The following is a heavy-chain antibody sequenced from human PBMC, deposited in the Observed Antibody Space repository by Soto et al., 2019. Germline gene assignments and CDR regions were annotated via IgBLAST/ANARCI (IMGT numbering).Heavy chain of an antibody. CDR2: ISAYNGNT. J-gene: IGHJ5*02. V-gene: IGHV1-18*04. CDR1: GYTFSSYG. CDR3: AREDSTVWYHWFDP. Sequence: ASLKVSCKASGYTFSSYGISWVRQAPGQGLEWMGWISAYNGNTNYAQKLQGRVTMTTDTSTSTAYMELRSLRSDDTAVYYCAREDSTVWYHWFDPWGQGTLVTVSS. D-gene: IGHD6-19*01.